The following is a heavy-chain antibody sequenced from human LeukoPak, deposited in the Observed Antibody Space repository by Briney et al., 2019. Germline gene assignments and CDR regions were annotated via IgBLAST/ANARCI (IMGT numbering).Heavy chain of an antibody. V-gene: IGHV4-4*07. CDR3: ARKDGDY. CDR2: IYSSGST. J-gene: IGHJ4*02. Sequence: SGPLSLPCTVSGASISAFHWTGFRQPAGKKLEGIGLIYSSGSTLLNPSLKARVAISLDLTKNQLSLRLPSLTAAATAMYYCARKDGDYWGQGTLVTVSS. CDR1: GASISAFH.